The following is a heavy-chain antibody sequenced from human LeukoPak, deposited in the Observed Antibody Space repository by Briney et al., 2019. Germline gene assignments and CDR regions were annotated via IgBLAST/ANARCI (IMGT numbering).Heavy chain of an antibody. CDR3: ARDRRGGGYDFWSGSHGYYFDY. V-gene: IGHV3-30*01. J-gene: IGHJ4*02. Sequence: GGSLRLSCAASGFTFSTFALHWVRQAPGKGLEWVAVISYDGNNKSHADSVKGRFTISRDNSKNTLYLQMNSLSAEDMAVYYCARDRRGGGYDFWSGSHGYYFDYWGQGSLVTVSS. D-gene: IGHD3-3*01. CDR1: GFTFSTFA. CDR2: ISYDGNNK.